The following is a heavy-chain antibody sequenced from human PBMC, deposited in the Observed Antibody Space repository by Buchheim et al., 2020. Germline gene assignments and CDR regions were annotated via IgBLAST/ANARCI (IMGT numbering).Heavy chain of an antibody. CDR1: GFAFSTYW. V-gene: IGHV3-74*01. Sequence: EEQLVESGGASVQPGGSLRLSCAASGFAFSTYWMHWVRQAPGKGLVWVGRINGDGRDISYADSVKGRFTISRDNAKNTLYLQMNSLTADDTAVYYCARDRGYCMVDPWGQGT. J-gene: IGHJ5*02. CDR2: INGDGRDI. D-gene: IGHD2-15*01. CDR3: ARDRGYCMVDP.